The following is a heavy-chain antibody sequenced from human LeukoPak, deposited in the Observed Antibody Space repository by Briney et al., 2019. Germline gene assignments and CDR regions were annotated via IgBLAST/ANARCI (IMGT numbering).Heavy chain of an antibody. CDR1: GFTFSSYS. Sequence: GGSLRLSCAASGFTFSSYSMNWVRQAPGKGLEWVSYISNSGSTIYYADSVKGRFTISRDNSKNTLYLQMNSLRAEDTAVYYCARDRLFGVVIIDYWGQGTLVTVSS. J-gene: IGHJ4*02. V-gene: IGHV3-48*01. CDR2: ISNSGSTI. CDR3: ARDRLFGVVIIDY. D-gene: IGHD3-3*01.